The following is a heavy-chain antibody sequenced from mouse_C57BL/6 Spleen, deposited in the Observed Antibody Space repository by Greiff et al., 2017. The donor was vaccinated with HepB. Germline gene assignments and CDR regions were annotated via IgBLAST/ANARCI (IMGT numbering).Heavy chain of an antibody. V-gene: IGHV1-50*01. D-gene: IGHD3-2*02. CDR2: IDPSDSYT. J-gene: IGHJ3*01. Sequence: VQLQQSGAELVKPGASVKLSCKASGYTFTSYWMQWVKQRPGQGLEWIGEIDPSDSYTNSNQKFKGKATLTVDTSSSTAYMQLSSLTSGDSAVYYCARGESSGRFAYW. CDR3: ARGESSGRFAY. CDR1: GYTFTSYW.